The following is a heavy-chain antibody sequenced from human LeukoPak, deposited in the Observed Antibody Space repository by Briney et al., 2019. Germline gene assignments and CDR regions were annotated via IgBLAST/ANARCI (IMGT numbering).Heavy chain of an antibody. CDR3: ARGRNYYDSSGFFRVGPPKYYFDY. D-gene: IGHD3-22*01. CDR2: IYSGGST. V-gene: IGHV3-53*01. J-gene: IGHJ4*02. Sequence: GGSLRLSCAASGFTFSSYAMSWVRQAPGKGLEWVSVIYSGGSTYYADSVKGRFTISRDTSKNTLFLQMNSLRAEDTAVYYCARGRNYYDSSGFFRVGPPKYYFDYWGQGTLVTVSS. CDR1: GFTFSSYA.